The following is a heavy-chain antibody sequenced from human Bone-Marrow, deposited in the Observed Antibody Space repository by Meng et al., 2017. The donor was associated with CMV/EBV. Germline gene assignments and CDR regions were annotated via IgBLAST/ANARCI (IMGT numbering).Heavy chain of an antibody. CDR2: ISYDGSNK. CDR3: AREGFSYNWKSWFDP. J-gene: IGHJ5*02. Sequence: GGSLRLSCAASGFTFSSYAMHWVRQAPGKGLEWVAVISYDGSNKYYADSVKGRFTISRDNSKSALYLQMNSLRAEDTAVYYCAREGFSYNWKSWFDPWGQGNLVNVAS. D-gene: IGHD1-20*01. V-gene: IGHV3-30*04. CDR1: GFTFSSYA.